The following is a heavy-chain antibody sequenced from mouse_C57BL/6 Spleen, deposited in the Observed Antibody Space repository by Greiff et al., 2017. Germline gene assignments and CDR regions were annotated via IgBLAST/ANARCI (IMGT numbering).Heavy chain of an antibody. V-gene: IGHV1-15*01. CDR3: TRSPLRSAMDY. J-gene: IGHJ4*01. CDR2: IDPETGGT. Sequence: VQLQQSGAELVRPGASVTLSCKASGYTFTDYEMHWVKQTPVHGLEWIGAIDPETGGTAYNQKFKGKAILTADKSSSTAYMELRSLTSEDSAVYYCTRSPLRSAMDYWGQGTSVTVSS. CDR1: GYTFTDYE. D-gene: IGHD1-1*01.